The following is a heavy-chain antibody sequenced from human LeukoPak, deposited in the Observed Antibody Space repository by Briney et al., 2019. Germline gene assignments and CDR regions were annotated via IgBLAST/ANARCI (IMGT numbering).Heavy chain of an antibody. Sequence: PGRSLRLSCAASGFTFSSYGMHWVRQAPGKGLEWVAVISYDGSNKYYADSVKGRFTISRDNSKNTLYLQMNSLRAEDTAVYYCAKDKGQLAHRAAFDIWGQGTMVTVSS. J-gene: IGHJ3*02. V-gene: IGHV3-30*18. CDR1: GFTFSSYG. D-gene: IGHD6-13*01. CDR3: AKDKGQLAHRAAFDI. CDR2: ISYDGSNK.